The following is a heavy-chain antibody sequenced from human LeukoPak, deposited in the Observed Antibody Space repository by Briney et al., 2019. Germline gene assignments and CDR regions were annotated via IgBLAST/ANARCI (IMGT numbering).Heavy chain of an antibody. V-gene: IGHV3-23*01. D-gene: IGHD3-16*01. CDR1: GFAFSSYA. CDR3: AKWPEGAMDYFDY. J-gene: IGHJ4*02. Sequence: GGSLRLSCAASGFAFSSYAMTWARQAPVKGLEWVSAISGDGTRTYYADSVKGRFTISRDNSKNTLYLEMSSLRVEDTAIYYCAKWPEGAMDYFDYWGQGTLVTVSS. CDR2: ISGDGTRT.